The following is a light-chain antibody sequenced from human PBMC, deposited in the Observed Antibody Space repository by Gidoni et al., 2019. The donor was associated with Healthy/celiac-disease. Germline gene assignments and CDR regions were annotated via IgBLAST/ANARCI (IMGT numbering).Light chain of an antibody. CDR1: QSVSSY. V-gene: IGKV3-11*01. CDR3: QHRSNWPPL. Sequence: EIVLTQSPATLSLSPGERATLSCRASQSVSSYLAWYQQKPGQAPRLLIYDASNRATGIPARFSGSGSGTDFTLTISRLAPEDFAVYYCQHRSNWPPLFGQGTKLEIK. CDR2: DAS. J-gene: IGKJ2*01.